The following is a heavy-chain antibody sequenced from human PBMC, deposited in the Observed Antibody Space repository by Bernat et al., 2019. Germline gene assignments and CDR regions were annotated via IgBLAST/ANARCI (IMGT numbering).Heavy chain of an antibody. Sequence: VQLLESGGGLVQPGGSLRLSCAASGFTFSSYGMHWVRQAPGKGLEWVAVIWYDGSNKYYADSVKGRFTISRDNSKNTLYLQMNSLRAEDTAVYYCARDPSAVQLEQPPPLDYWGQGTLVTVSS. CDR1: GFTFSSYG. D-gene: IGHD1-1*01. CDR2: IWYDGSNK. V-gene: IGHV3-33*01. J-gene: IGHJ4*02. CDR3: ARDPSAVQLEQPPPLDY.